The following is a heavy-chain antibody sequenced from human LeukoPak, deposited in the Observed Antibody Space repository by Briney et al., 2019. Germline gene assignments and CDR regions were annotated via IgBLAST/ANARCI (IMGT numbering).Heavy chain of an antibody. CDR1: GGSISSGGYY. V-gene: IGHV4-61*08. J-gene: IGHJ4*02. Sequence: PSQTLSLTCTVSGGSISSGGYYGSWIRQPPGKGLEWIGYIYYSGSTNYNPSLKSRVTISVDTSKNQFSLKLSSVTAADTAVYYCASHDYGDYVVDYWGQGTLVTVSS. CDR3: ASHDYGDYVVDY. D-gene: IGHD4-17*01. CDR2: IYYSGST.